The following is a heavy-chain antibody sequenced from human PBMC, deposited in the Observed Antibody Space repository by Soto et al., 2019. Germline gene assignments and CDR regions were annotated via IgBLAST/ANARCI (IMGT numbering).Heavy chain of an antibody. J-gene: IGHJ3*01. CDR3: AKQAVVTGFDV. CDR2: ISYDGTNT. V-gene: IGHV3-30-3*02. D-gene: IGHD1-1*01. CDR1: GFTFSHYA. Sequence: QVQMVESGGGVVQPGRSLRLSCAASGFTFSHYAMHWVRQAPGKGLEWVAFISYDGTNTYYADSVKGRFTISKDNSKNTLYLQMNNLRGGDTAVYYCAKQAVVTGFDVWGQGTMVTVSS.